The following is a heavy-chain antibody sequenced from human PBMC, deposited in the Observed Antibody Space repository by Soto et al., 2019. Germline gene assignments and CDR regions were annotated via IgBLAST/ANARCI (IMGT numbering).Heavy chain of an antibody. CDR3: ARDATILPYYYGMDV. CDR1: GFTFISYS. CDR2: ISSSSSYI. D-gene: IGHD3-3*01. J-gene: IGHJ6*02. Sequence: GWSLRLSCASSGFTFISYSMNWVRQAPGKGLEWVSSISSSSSYIYYADSVKGRFTISRDNAKNSLYLQMNSLRAEDTAVYYCARDATILPYYYGMDVWGQGTTVTVSS. V-gene: IGHV3-21*01.